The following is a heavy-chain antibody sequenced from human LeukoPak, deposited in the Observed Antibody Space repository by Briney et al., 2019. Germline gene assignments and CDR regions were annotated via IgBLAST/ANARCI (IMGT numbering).Heavy chain of an antibody. V-gene: IGHV3-11*04. CDR2: ISSSGSTI. CDR3: ARVVVSGNRAFDI. Sequence: GGSLRLSCAASGFTFSDYYMSWIRQAPGKGLEWVSYISSSGSTIYYADSVKGRFTISRDNAKNTLYLQMNSLRAEDTAVYYCARVVVSGNRAFDIWGQGTMVTVSS. J-gene: IGHJ3*02. CDR1: GFTFSDYY. D-gene: IGHD6-19*01.